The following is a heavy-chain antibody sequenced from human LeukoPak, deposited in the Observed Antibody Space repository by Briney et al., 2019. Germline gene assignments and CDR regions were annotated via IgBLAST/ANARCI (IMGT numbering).Heavy chain of an antibody. CDR2: IAYDGNNK. Sequence: GGSLRLSCAASGFSFSSYGMHWVRQAPGKGLEWVAVIAYDGNNKFYGDSVKGRFTISRDNSKNTLYLQMNSLRAEDTAVYYCARDRPDGGVGDFDHWGQGTLVTVSS. D-gene: IGHD3-16*01. CDR1: GFSFSSYG. CDR3: ARDRPDGGVGDFDH. J-gene: IGHJ4*02. V-gene: IGHV3-30*03.